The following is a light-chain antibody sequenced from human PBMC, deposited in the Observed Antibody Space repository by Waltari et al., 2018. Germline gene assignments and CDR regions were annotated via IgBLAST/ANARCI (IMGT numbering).Light chain of an antibody. V-gene: IGKV1-39*01. CDR1: QSIRTY. Sequence: DIQMTQSPSSLSASVGDRVTITYRASQSIRTYLNWYQQKPGKAPTLLIYSASTVQSGAPSRFSGSGSGTDFSLTISSLQPEELATYYCQQSYYNTWTFGQGTEVEI. CDR3: QQSYYNTWT. CDR2: SAS. J-gene: IGKJ1*01.